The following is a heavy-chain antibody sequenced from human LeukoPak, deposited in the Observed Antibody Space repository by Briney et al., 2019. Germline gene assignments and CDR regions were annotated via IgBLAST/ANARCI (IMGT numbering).Heavy chain of an antibody. CDR1: GFIFSDAW. V-gene: IGHV3-15*04. CDR2: IESKTDGGTT. CDR3: TTYGSGRKFDY. D-gene: IGHD3-10*01. J-gene: IGHJ4*02. Sequence: PGGSHRLSCAASGFIFSDAWMSWVRQIPGKGLEWVGRIESKTDGGTTDYAAPVKGRFTISRDDSTNTLYLQMNSLKSEDTAVYYCTTYGSGRKFDYWGQGILVTVSS.